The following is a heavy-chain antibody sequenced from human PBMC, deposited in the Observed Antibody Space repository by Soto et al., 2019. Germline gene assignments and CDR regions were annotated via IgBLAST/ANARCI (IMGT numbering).Heavy chain of an antibody. Sequence: QVQLQESGPGLVKPSGTLSLTCAVSGGSISSSNWWSWVRQPPGKGLEWIGEIYPSGSTNYNPSLKRRVTIAVDNSKNQFSLKLSAVTAADTAVYYCARVSGSYYYGMDVWGQGTTVTVSS. CDR1: GGSISSSNW. J-gene: IGHJ6*02. CDR2: IYPSGST. D-gene: IGHD1-26*01. CDR3: ARVSGSYYYGMDV. V-gene: IGHV4-4*02.